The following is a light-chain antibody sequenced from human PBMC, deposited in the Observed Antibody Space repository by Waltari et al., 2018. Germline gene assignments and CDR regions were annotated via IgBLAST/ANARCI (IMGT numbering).Light chain of an antibody. CDR2: KAS. CDR1: QNINRW. Sequence: DIQLTQSPSTLSASVGDRVTITCRASQNINRWLAWYQQQPGKAPKLLIYKASNVESGVSSRLSGSGSGTEFTLTISSLQPDDFATYYCQQYNSYSRTFGQGTRLDI. V-gene: IGKV1-5*03. J-gene: IGKJ2*01. CDR3: QQYNSYSRT.